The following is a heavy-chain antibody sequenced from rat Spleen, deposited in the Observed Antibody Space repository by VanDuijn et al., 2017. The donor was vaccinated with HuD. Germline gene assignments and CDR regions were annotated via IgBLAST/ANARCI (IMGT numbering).Heavy chain of an antibody. CDR3: TSEPTRVYFDY. V-gene: IGHV5-20*01. J-gene: IGHJ2*01. CDR1: GFTFSDYN. CDR2: ITPDGGGT. Sequence: EVQLVESGGGLVQPGRSLKLSCAASGFTFSDYNMAWVRQAPKKGLEWVSSITPDGGGTYYPDSMKGRFTISRYNAENTIYLQMNSLRSEDTATYYCTSEPTRVYFDYWGQGVMVTVSS. D-gene: IGHD1-4*01.